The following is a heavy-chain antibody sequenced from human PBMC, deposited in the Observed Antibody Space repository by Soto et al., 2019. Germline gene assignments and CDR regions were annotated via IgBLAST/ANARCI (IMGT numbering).Heavy chain of an antibody. CDR1: GGSISSSSYY. CDR2: IYYSGST. J-gene: IGHJ3*02. CDR3: ARRYGYAFDI. V-gene: IGHV4-39*01. D-gene: IGHD4-17*01. Sequence: PSETLSLTCTVSGGSISSSSYYWGWIRQPPGKGLEWIGRIYYSGSTYYNPSLKSRVTISVDTSKNQFSLKLSSVTAADTAVYYCARRYGYAFDIWGQGTMVTVSS.